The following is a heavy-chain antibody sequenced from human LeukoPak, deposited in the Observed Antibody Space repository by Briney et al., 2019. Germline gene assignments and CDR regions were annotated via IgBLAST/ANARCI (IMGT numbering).Heavy chain of an antibody. CDR3: AKSTSSYLDS. V-gene: IGHV3-23*01. CDR1: GFTFSNYA. Sequence: GGSLRLSCAASGFTFSNYAMTWVRQAPGKGLESISVISGSGDATNYTDSVKGRFTISRDNSKSTLYVQMNSLRAEDTAVYYCAKSTSSYLDSWGQGTLVTVSS. J-gene: IGHJ4*02. CDR2: ISGSGDAT.